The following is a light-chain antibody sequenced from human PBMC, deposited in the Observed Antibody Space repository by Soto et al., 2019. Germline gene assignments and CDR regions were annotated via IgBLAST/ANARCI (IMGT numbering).Light chain of an antibody. CDR3: QQYNAYPYT. CDR1: QSITRW. J-gene: IGKJ2*01. CDR2: DAS. Sequence: DIQMTQSPSTLSASVGDRVTITCRASQSITRWLVWYQHKPGKAPKILISDASSLKSGVPSRFSGSGSGTEFTLTISSLQPDDFATYYCQQYNAYPYTFGQGTKLEI. V-gene: IGKV1-5*01.